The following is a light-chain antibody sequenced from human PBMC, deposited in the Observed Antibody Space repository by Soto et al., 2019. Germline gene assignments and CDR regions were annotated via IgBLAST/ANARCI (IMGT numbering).Light chain of an antibody. CDR2: GAS. Sequence: EIVLTQSPGTLSLSPGERATLSCRASQSVSSSYLAWYQQKPGQAPRLLIYGASSRATGIPDRFSGSGSGTDFPHTISRLEPEDFAVYYCQQYCSSHLTFGGGTKVEI. J-gene: IGKJ4*01. CDR3: QQYCSSHLT. V-gene: IGKV3-20*01. CDR1: QSVSSSY.